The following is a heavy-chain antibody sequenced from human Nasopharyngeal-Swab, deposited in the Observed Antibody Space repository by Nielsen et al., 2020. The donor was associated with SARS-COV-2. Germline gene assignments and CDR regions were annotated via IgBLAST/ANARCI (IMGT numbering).Heavy chain of an antibody. V-gene: IGHV4-39*07. CDR3: AREGIAAAGVDY. J-gene: IGHJ4*02. Sequence: SETLSLTCTVSGGSISSYYWGWIRQPPGKGLEWIGSIYYSGSTYYNPSLKSRVTISVDTPKNQFSLKLSSVTAADTAVYYCAREGIAAAGVDYWGQGTLVTVSS. CDR2: IYYSGST. CDR1: GGSISSYY. D-gene: IGHD6-13*01.